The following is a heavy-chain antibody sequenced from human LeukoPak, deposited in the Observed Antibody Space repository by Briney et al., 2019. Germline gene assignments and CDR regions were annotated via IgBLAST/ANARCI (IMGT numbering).Heavy chain of an antibody. Sequence: GGSLRLSCAASGFTFDDYAMHWVRQAPGKGLEWVAGISRNSGSIGYEDSVKGRFTISRDNAKNSLYLQMNRPRAEDTVLYYCVEDTEDYFDYWGQGTLVSVSP. V-gene: IGHV3-9*01. J-gene: IGHJ4*02. CDR2: ISRNSGSI. CDR1: GFTFDDYA. CDR3: VEDTEDYFDY.